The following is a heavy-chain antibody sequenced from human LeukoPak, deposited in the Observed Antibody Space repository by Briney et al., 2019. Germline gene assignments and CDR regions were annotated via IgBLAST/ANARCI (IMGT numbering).Heavy chain of an antibody. V-gene: IGHV4-59*01. D-gene: IGHD3-10*01. J-gene: IGHJ4*02. CDR1: GGSISSYY. Sequence: SETLSLTCTVSGGSISSYYWSWIRQPPGKGLEWIGYIYYSGSTNYNPSLKSRVTISVDTSKNQFSLKLSSVTAADTAVYYCARTPGYGSGSPIDYWGQGTLVTVSS. CDR3: ARTPGYGSGSPIDY. CDR2: IYYSGST.